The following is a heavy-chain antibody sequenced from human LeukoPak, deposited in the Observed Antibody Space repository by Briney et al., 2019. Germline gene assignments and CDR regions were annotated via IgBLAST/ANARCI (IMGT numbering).Heavy chain of an antibody. D-gene: IGHD4-17*01. CDR1: GFTFSSFA. V-gene: IGHV3-23*01. Sequence: GGSLRLSCAASGFTFSSFAMTWVRQAPGKGLEWVSSITGTHYTTYNTDSVKGRFTISRDNSKNTLYLQMNSLRADDTAVYYCTKDPNGDYVGAFDPWGQGTLVTVSS. CDR2: ITGTHYTT. J-gene: IGHJ5*02. CDR3: TKDPNGDYVGAFDP.